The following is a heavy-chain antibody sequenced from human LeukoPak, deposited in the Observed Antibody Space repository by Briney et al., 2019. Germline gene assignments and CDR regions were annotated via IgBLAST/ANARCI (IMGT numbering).Heavy chain of an antibody. V-gene: IGHV3-23*01. CDR3: AKVGATTPYYYYYYMDV. CDR2: ISGSGGST. J-gene: IGHJ6*03. CDR1: GFTFSSYA. Sequence: GGSLRLSCAASGFTFSSYAMSWVRQAPGKGLEWVSAISGSGGSTYYADSVKGRFTISRDNSKNTPYLQMNSLRAEDTAVYYCAKVGATTPYYYYYYMDVWGKGTTVTVSS. D-gene: IGHD1-26*01.